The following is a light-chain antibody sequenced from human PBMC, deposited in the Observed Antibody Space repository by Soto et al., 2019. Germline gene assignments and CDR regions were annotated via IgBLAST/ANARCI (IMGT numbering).Light chain of an antibody. CDR2: DAS. CDR1: QSVSSF. CDR3: QQYNSYSRT. Sequence: EIVLTQSPATLSLSPGERATLSCRASQSVSSFLAWYQQKPGQAPRLLIYDASNKATGIPARFSGSGSGTEFTLTISSLQPDDFATYYCQQYNSYSRTFCQGTKVDIK. V-gene: IGKV3-11*01. J-gene: IGKJ1*01.